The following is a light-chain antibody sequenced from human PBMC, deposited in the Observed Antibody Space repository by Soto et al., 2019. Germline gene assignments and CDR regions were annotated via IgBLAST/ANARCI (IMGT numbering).Light chain of an antibody. CDR1: QSIGSN. CDR3: QQRSNWPPSFT. V-gene: IGKV3-15*01. Sequence: EIVMTQSPATLSVSPGERATLSCRASQSIGSNLAWYQQKPGQAPRLLIYAASIRATDFPARFSGSGSGTEFTLTISGLQSDDFAVYFCQQRSNWPPSFTFGPGTKVDIK. J-gene: IGKJ3*01. CDR2: AAS.